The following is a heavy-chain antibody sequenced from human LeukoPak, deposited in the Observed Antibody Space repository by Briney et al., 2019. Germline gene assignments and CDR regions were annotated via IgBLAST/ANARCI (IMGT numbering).Heavy chain of an antibody. J-gene: IGHJ4*02. CDR3: ARGQSSGYYLWFDYFDY. CDR1: GYTFTSYY. Sequence: GASVKVSCKASGYTFTSYYMHWVRQAPGQGLEWMGIINPSGGSTSYAQKFQGSVTMTRDTSTSTVYMELSSLRSEDTAVYYCARGQSSGYYLWFDYFDYRGQGTLVTVSS. CDR2: INPSGGST. D-gene: IGHD3-22*01. V-gene: IGHV1-46*01.